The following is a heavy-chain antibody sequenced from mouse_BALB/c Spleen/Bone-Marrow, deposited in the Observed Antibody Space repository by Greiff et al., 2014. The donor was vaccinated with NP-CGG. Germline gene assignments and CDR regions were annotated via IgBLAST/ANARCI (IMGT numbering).Heavy chain of an antibody. J-gene: IGHJ3*01. Sequence: EVHLVESGTVLARPGASLRMSCKASGYTFTNYWINWIKQRPGQGLEWIGAIYPGNNDAKYTQKFKAKAKLTAVTSTSTADMELSSPTNEDSAVYYCARNWDWVFAYWGQGTLVTVSA. CDR3: ARNWDWVFAY. CDR2: IYPGNNDA. V-gene: IGHV1-5*01. D-gene: IGHD4-1*01. CDR1: GYTFTNYW.